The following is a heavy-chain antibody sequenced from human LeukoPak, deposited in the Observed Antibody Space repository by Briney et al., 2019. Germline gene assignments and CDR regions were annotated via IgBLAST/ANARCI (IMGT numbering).Heavy chain of an antibody. D-gene: IGHD6-13*01. CDR3: ARQSYGYSSSWYAHRWYFDL. CDR2: IYYSGST. V-gene: IGHV4-31*03. CDR1: GCSISSGGYY. J-gene: IGHJ2*01. Sequence: SETLSLTCTVSGCSISSGGYYWSWIRQHPGKGLEWIGYIYYSGSTYYNPSLKSRVTISVDTSKNQFSLKLSSVTAADTAVYYCARQSYGYSSSWYAHRWYFDLWGRGTLVTVSS.